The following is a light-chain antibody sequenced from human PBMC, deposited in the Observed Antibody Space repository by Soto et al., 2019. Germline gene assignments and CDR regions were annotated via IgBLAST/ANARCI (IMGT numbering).Light chain of an antibody. Sequence: DIQMTQSPSSLSTSVGDRGTITCRTSQSINNYLNWYQQKPGKAPKLLIYGASSLQSGVPSRFSGSGSGTDFTLAISSLQTEDFATYYCQQSYSAPWTFGQGTQVEIK. CDR3: QQSYSAPWT. V-gene: IGKV1-39*01. CDR2: GAS. J-gene: IGKJ1*01. CDR1: QSINNY.